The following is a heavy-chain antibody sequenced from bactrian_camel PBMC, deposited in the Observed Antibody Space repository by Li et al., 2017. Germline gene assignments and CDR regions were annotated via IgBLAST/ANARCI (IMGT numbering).Heavy chain of an antibody. J-gene: IGHJ4*01. Sequence: HVQLVESGGDSVQAGDSLRLSCVASGYTYTPYCMAWFRQAPGKEREAVASVDRFGKETYVDSVKGRFTISRDNAQNTVYLQVNDLKPDDTALYYCALGSGRFNYPYAFPYWGQGTQVTVS. CDR1: GYTYTPYC. V-gene: IGHV3S53*01. CDR2: VDRFGKE. D-gene: IGHD5*01. CDR3: ALGSGRFNYPYAFPY.